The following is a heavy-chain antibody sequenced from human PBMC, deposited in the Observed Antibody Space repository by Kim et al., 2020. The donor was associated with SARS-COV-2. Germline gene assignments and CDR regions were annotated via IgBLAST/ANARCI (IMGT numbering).Heavy chain of an antibody. D-gene: IGHD4-17*01. V-gene: IGHV1-18*01. CDR3: ARPRNGDYGEGYYYGMDV. CDR1: GYTFTSYG. J-gene: IGHJ6*02. CDR2: ISAYNGNT. Sequence: ASVKVSCKASGYTFTSYGISWVRQAPGQGLEWMGWISAYNGNTNYAQKLQGRVTMTTDTSTSTAYMELRSLRSDDTAVYYCARPRNGDYGEGYYYGMDVWGQGTTVTVSS.